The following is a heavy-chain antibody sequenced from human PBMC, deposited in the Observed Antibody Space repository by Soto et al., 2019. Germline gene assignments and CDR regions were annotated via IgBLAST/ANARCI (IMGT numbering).Heavy chain of an antibody. Sequence: SETLSLTCTVSGDSISTYYWSWIRQSPGKGLEWIGYIYYTGTTNYDPSLKSRVTISVDTSKNQFSLRLSSVTAADTAVYYCARGHGSGSYDYWGQGTQVTVSS. J-gene: IGHJ4*02. CDR2: IYYTGTT. CDR3: ARGHGSGSYDY. D-gene: IGHD3-10*01. V-gene: IGHV4-59*01. CDR1: GDSISTYY.